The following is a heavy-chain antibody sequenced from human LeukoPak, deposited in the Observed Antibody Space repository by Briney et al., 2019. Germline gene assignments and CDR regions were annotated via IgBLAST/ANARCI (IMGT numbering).Heavy chain of an antibody. Sequence: GGSLRLACAAHGFIFSNYDMHWVRQAPGKGLEYVAVISTTGGTTYYADSVKGRFTISRDNSKNTLYLQMGSLRPEDMAVYYCARGNYYAMDVWGQGTTVTVSS. CDR2: ISTTGGTT. J-gene: IGHJ6*02. V-gene: IGHV3-64*02. CDR3: ARGNYYAMDV. CDR1: GFIFSNYD.